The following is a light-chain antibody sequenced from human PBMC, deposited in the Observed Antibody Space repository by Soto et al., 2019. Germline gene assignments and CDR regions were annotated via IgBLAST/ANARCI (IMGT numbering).Light chain of an antibody. J-gene: IGLJ2*01. CDR3: CSYAGSDVV. Sequence: QSALTQPRSVSGSPGQSVAISCTGTSSDVGGHSYVSWYQHHPGKAPKLLIYDFTKRPSGVPDRLSGSKSGNTASLTISGLQAEDDGDYYCCSYAGSDVVFGGGTKVTVL. V-gene: IGLV2-11*01. CDR1: SSDVGGHSY. CDR2: DFT.